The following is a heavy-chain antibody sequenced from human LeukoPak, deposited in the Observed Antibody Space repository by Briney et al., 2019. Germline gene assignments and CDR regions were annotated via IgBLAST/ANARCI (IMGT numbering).Heavy chain of an antibody. D-gene: IGHD5-12*01. CDR3: ARGYSGYVFYGY. V-gene: IGHV3-7*04. J-gene: IGHJ4*02. CDR2: IKDDGSEK. Sequence: PGGSLGHSCAASGFIFSSHWMSWVRQAPGKGLEWVANIKDDGSEKYYVDSVKGRFTISRDNAKNSLYLQMNSLRVEDTAVYYCARGYSGYVFYGYWGQRALVTVSS. CDR1: GFIFSSHW.